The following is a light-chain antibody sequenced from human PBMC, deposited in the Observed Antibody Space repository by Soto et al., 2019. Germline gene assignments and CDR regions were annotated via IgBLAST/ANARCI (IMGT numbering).Light chain of an antibody. V-gene: IGLV2-14*03. J-gene: IGLJ1*01. CDR3: SSYTTSNTRQIV. Sequence: QSALTQPASVSGSPGQSINISCTGTSSDVGGYNYVSWYRHHPGKAPKLIIYDVSNRPSGVSNPFSGSKSGHTASLTISGLQPEDEADYYCSSYTTSNTRQIVFGTGTKVTVL. CDR2: DVS. CDR1: SSDVGGYNY.